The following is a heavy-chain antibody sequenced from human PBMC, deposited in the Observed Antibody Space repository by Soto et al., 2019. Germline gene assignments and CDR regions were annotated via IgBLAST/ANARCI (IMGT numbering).Heavy chain of an antibody. J-gene: IGHJ4*02. CDR1: GFTFSSYA. CDR2: INGNGGTT. CDR3: AKMGSYALLSKYFDY. Sequence: PGGSLRLSCVASGFTFSSYAMGWVRQAPGKGLEWVSVINGNGGTTDYADSVKGRFTISRDNSKNTLYLQMNSLRAEDTAVYYCAKMGSYALLSKYFDYWAQGTLVTVSS. D-gene: IGHD1-26*01. V-gene: IGHV3-23*01.